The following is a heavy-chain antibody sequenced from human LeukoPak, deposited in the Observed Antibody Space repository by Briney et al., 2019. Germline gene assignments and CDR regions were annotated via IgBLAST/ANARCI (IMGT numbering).Heavy chain of an antibody. CDR2: ISGSGGST. V-gene: IGHV3-23*01. CDR3: AKSPIPYGDYVFTLGSD. CDR1: GFTFSSYS. Sequence: PGGSLRLSCAASGFTFSSYSMNWVRQAPGKGLESVSTISGSGGSTYYAASVKGRFTIFRDNSKNTLYLQMNSLRADDTAVYYCAKSPIPYGDYVFTLGSDWGQGTLVTVSS. J-gene: IGHJ4*02. D-gene: IGHD4-17*01.